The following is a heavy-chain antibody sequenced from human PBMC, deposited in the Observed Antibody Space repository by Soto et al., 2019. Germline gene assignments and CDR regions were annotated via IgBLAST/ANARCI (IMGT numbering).Heavy chain of an antibody. V-gene: IGHV3-30*04. J-gene: IGHJ4*02. D-gene: IGHD6-25*01. CDR2: ITYDGKDK. Sequence: QVQLVESGGGVVQPGRSLRLSCAASGFTFRNFDMHWVRQAPGKGLEWLAAITYDGKDKYYADSVKGRFIISRDTSKNTLYLHRHSVRIDATALYFFTGDLLAGHEVYWGQGTLVTVSS. CDR1: GFTFRNFD. CDR3: TGDLLAGHEVY.